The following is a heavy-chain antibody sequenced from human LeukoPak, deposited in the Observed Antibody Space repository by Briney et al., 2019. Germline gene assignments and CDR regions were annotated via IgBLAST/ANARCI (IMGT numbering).Heavy chain of an antibody. CDR2: IYQSGST. CDR1: GGSISSSNW. CDR3: ARGEAYGSGTVHCEY. D-gene: IGHD3-10*01. V-gene: IGHV4-4*02. J-gene: IGHJ4*02. Sequence: SETLSLTCAVSGGSISSSNWWSWVRQPPGKGLEWIGEIYQSGSTNCNPSLRSRVTISVDKSKNQFSLKLTSVTAADTAVYYCARGEAYGSGTVHCEYWGQGALVTVSS.